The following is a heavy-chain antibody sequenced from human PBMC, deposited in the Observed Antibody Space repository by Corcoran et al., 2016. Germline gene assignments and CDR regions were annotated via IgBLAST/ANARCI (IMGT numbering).Heavy chain of an antibody. Sequence: QLQLQESGPGLVKPSETLSLTCTVSGGSISSSSYYWGWIRQPPGKGLEWIGSIYYSGSTYYNPSLKSRVTISVDTSKNQFSLKLSSVTAAETAVYYCARGIVGATLGGAFEVWGQGTMVTVSS. CDR1: GGSISSSSYY. J-gene: IGHJ3*01. CDR2: IYYSGST. CDR3: ARGIVGATLGGAFEV. D-gene: IGHD1-26*01. V-gene: IGHV4-39*01.